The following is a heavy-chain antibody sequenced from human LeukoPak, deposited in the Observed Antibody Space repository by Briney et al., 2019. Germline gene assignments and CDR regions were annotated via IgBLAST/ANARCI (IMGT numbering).Heavy chain of an antibody. V-gene: IGHV4-34*01. Sequence: SETLSLTCAVYGGSLSGYYWSWIPQPPGKGLEWIGEINHSGSTNYNPSLKSRVTISVDTSKNQFSLKLSSVTAADTAVYYYAVPRGRATGCDYWGQGTLVTVSS. CDR3: AVPRGRATGCDY. CDR1: GGSLSGYY. D-gene: IGHD1-14*01. J-gene: IGHJ4*02. CDR2: INHSGST.